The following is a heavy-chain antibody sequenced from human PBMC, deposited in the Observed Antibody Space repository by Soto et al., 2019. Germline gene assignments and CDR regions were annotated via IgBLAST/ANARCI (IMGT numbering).Heavy chain of an antibody. CDR3: AGTTSHHWLYMDV. J-gene: IGHJ6*03. CDR2: TYYRSRWYN. D-gene: IGHD1-7*01. V-gene: IGHV6-1*01. CDR1: GDSVSSNSAA. Sequence: QTLSLTCVISGDSVSSNSAAWNFILLSPSRGLEWLARTYYRSRWYNDYAVSVRSRITVNPDTSKNQFSLQLTSVTPEDTAVYYCAGTTSHHWLYMDVWGKGATVTVSS.